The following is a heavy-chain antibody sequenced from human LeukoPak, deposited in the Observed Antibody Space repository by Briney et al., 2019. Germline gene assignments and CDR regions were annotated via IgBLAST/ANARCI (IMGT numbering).Heavy chain of an antibody. J-gene: IGHJ5*02. CDR2: INSDGATT. CDR1: GFTFSTYW. V-gene: IGHV3-74*01. CDR3: AGFSVTPYGAP. D-gene: IGHD4-17*01. Sequence: GGSLRLSCAASGFTFSTYWMHWVRQAPGKGLVWVSRINSDGATTNYADSVKGRFTISRDNAKNTLYLQMNSVRAEATALYYCAGFSVTPYGAPWGQGTLVTVSS.